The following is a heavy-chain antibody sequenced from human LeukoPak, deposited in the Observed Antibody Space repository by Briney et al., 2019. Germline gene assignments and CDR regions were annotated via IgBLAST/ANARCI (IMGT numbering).Heavy chain of an antibody. CDR1: GGSFSGYY. CDR2: INHSGST. V-gene: IGHV4-34*01. J-gene: IGHJ5*02. Sequence: SETLSLTCAVYGGSFSGYYWSWIRQPPGKGLEWIGEINHSGSTNYNPSLKSRVTISVDTSKNQFSLKLSSMTAADTAVYYCARAPLSSSWSMYNWFDPWGQGTLVTVSS. CDR3: ARAPLSSSWSMYNWFDP. D-gene: IGHD6-13*01.